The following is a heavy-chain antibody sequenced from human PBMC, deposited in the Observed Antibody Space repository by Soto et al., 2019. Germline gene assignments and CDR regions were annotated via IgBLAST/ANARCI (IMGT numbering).Heavy chain of an antibody. Sequence: PVVSLILSCASSVFTFSSYTIHLVRQAPGKGLEWVSSISTSITYRYIADSVTGLFTISRDNAQNSLYLQMTSLRAEDTSVYYCARDGSGADDNPYFDYWGKGTLVTV. D-gene: IGHD3-22*01. J-gene: IGHJ4*02. V-gene: IGHV3-21*04. CDR2: ISTSITYR. CDR1: VFTFSSYT. CDR3: ARDGSGADDNPYFDY.